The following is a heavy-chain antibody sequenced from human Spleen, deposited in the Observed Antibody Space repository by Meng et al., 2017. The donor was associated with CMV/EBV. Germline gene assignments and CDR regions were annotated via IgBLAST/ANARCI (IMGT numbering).Heavy chain of an antibody. D-gene: IGHD1-14*01. J-gene: IGHJ4*02. CDR3: ARALSNHFNTLNNY. V-gene: IGHV1-2*02. CDR1: GYTFTGSD. Sequence: ASGYTFTGSDVRWVRQAPGQGLEWMGWFNPHNSGTKYGQKFQGRITMTGDTSITTAFMELSGLTSDDTAVYYCARALSNHFNTLNNYWGQGTLVTVSS. CDR2: FNPHNSGT.